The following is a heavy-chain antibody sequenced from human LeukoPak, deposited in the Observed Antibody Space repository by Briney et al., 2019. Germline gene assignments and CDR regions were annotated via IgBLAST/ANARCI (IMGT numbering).Heavy chain of an antibody. J-gene: IGHJ3*02. CDR3: ARGRRRDANTFDAFDI. CDR1: GFTFSSYS. D-gene: IGHD5-24*01. Sequence: TGGSLRLSCAASGFTFSSYSMNWVRQAPGKGLEWVSSISSSNSYLYYADSVRGRFTISRDNAKNSLYLQMNSLRAEDTAVYYCARGRRRDANTFDAFDIWGQGTMVTVSS. CDR2: ISSSNSYL. V-gene: IGHV3-21*01.